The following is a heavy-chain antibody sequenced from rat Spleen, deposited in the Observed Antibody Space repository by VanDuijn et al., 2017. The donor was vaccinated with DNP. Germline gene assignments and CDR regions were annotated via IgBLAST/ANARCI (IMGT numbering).Heavy chain of an antibody. CDR1: GFTFNNYW. Sequence: EVQLVESGGDLVQPSRSLKLSCVASGFTFNNYWMTWIRQVPGKGLEWVASISTGGGNTYYRDSVKGRFTISRDNAKNTQYLQMDSLRSEDTATYYCARHPSWYFDFWGPGTMVTVSS. CDR3: ARHPSWYFDF. CDR2: ISTGGGNT. V-gene: IGHV5S13*01. J-gene: IGHJ1*01.